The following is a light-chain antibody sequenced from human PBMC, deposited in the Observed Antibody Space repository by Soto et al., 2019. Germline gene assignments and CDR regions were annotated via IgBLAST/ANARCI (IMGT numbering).Light chain of an antibody. CDR1: QSISSW. J-gene: IGKJ1*01. CDR2: KAS. V-gene: IGKV1-5*03. Sequence: DIQMTQSPSTLSASVGDRVTITCRASQSISSWLAWYQQKPGKAPKLLIYKASSLDSGVPSRFSGSGSGTEFTLTISSLQPDDFATYYCQQYNSYSWTFGQGTKVESK. CDR3: QQYNSYSWT.